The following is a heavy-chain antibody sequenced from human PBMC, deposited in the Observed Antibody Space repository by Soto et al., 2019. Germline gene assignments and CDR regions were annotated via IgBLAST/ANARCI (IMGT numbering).Heavy chain of an antibody. CDR2: IWYDGSNK. CDR1: GFTFSSYG. D-gene: IGHD2-2*01. V-gene: IGHV3-33*01. J-gene: IGHJ4*02. Sequence: QVQLVESGGGVVQPGRSLRLSCAASGFTFSSYGMHWVRQAPGKGLEWVAVIWYDGSNKYYADSVKGRFTISRDNSKKTLYLKMNSLRAEDTAVYYCVRDIYCSSTSCYGPFDYWGQGTLVTVSS. CDR3: VRDIYCSSTSCYGPFDY.